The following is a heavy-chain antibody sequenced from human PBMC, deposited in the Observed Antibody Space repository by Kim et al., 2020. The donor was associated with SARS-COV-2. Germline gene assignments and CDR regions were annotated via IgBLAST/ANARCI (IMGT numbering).Heavy chain of an antibody. CDR3: ASLLPLYYYYGMDV. V-gene: IGHV3-48*03. Sequence: GGSLRLSCAASGFTFSSCEMNWVRQAPGKGLEWVSYISSSGSTIYYADSVKGRFTISRDNAKNSLYLQMNSLRAEDTAVYYCASLLPLYYYYGMDVWGQGTTVTVSS. J-gene: IGHJ6*02. CDR2: ISSSGSTI. CDR1: GFTFSSCE.